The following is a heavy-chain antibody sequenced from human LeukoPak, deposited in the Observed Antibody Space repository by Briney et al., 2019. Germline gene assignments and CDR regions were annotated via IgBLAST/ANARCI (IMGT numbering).Heavy chain of an antibody. CDR1: GGSISSSSYY. CDR2: IYYSGST. J-gene: IGHJ3*02. CDR3: ARLDNYLTILDI. Sequence: SETLSLTCTVSGGSISSSSYYWGWIRQPPGKGLEWIRSIYYSGSTYYNPSLKSRVTISVDTSKNQFSLKLSSVTAADTAVYYCARLDNYLTILDIWGQGTMVTVSS. D-gene: IGHD5-24*01. V-gene: IGHV4-39*01.